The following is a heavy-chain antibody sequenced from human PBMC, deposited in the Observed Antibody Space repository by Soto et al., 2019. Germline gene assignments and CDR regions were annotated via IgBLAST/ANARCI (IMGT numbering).Heavy chain of an antibody. CDR3: AGGRGSLAYHDPPRDP. J-gene: IGHJ5*02. D-gene: IGHD6-25*01. V-gene: IGHV1-8*02. Sequence: QVQLVQSGAEVKKPGASVTVSCRASGYTFTSYAINWVRQATGQGLEWMGWMDPDSGNTGYAQKFQGRVTMTRDTSRSTDYMALSSLTSEDTAVYYCAGGRGSLAYHDPPRDPWGQGTLVTVSS. CDR1: GYTFTSYA. CDR2: MDPDSGNT.